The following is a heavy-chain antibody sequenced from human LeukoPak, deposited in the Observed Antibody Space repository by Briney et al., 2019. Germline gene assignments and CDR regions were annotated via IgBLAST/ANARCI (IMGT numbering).Heavy chain of an antibody. D-gene: IGHD3-3*01. Sequence: GGSLRLSCAASGFTFSSYGMHWVRQAPGKGLEWVAVISYDGSNKYYADSVKGRFTISRGNSKNTLYLQMNSLRAEDTAVYYCARDPRLRPLDYWGQGTLVTVSS. CDR2: ISYDGSNK. CDR3: ARDPRLRPLDY. J-gene: IGHJ4*02. V-gene: IGHV3-30*03. CDR1: GFTFSSYG.